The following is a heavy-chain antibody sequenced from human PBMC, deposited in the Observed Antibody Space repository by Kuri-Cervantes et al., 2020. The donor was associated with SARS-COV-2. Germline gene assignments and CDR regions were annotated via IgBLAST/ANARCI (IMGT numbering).Heavy chain of an antibody. CDR1: GGSINNDTYF. V-gene: IGHV4-39*01. CDR3: ARGASGYERYYYYHGMDV. CDR2: TYYSGGT. Sequence: GSLRLSCTVSGGSINNDTYFWGWIRQPPGKGLEWIGSTYYSGGTYYNPSLKSRVTISVDTSKNQFSLKLSSVTAADTAVYYCARGASGYERYYYYHGMDVWGQGTTVTVSS. J-gene: IGHJ6*02. D-gene: IGHD5-12*01.